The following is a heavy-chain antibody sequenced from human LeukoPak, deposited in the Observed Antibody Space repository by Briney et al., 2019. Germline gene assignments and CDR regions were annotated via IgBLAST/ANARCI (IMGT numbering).Heavy chain of an antibody. CDR2: ISYDGSNK. CDR1: GFTFSSYA. D-gene: IGHD2-2*01. J-gene: IGHJ4*02. Sequence: GSLRLSCAASGFTFSSYAMHWVRQAPGKGLEWVAVISYDGSNKYYADSVKGRFTISRDNSKNTLYLQMNSLRAEDTAVYYCAKSADPFDYWGQGTLVTVSS. V-gene: IGHV3-30*04. CDR3: AKSADPFDY.